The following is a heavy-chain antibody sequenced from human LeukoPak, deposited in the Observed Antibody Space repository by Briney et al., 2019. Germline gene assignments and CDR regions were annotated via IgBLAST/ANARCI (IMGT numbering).Heavy chain of an antibody. CDR3: AKDLNTYSSSPPDY. J-gene: IGHJ4*02. D-gene: IGHD6-19*01. CDR1: GFTFTTYS. Sequence: GGSLRLSCAASGFTFTTYSMNWVRQAPGKGLEWVSVISGSGAGTYYADSVKGRFTISRDNSKNTLYLQMNSLRAEDTAVYYCAKDLNTYSSSPPDYWGQGTLVTVSS. V-gene: IGHV3-23*01. CDR2: ISGSGAGT.